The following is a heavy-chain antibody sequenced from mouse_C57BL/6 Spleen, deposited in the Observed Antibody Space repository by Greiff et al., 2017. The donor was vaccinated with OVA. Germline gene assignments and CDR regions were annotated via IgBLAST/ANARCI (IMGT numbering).Heavy chain of an antibody. J-gene: IGHJ2*01. CDR2: IYPGDGDT. CDR3: ARSAFYGNYSDY. D-gene: IGHD2-1*01. V-gene: IGHV1-82*01. CDR1: GYAFSSSW. Sequence: QVQLKQSGPELVKPGASVKISCKASGYAFSSSWMNWVKQRPGKGLEWIGRIYPGDGDTNYNGKFKGKATLTADKSSSTAYMQLSSLTSEDSAVYFCARSAFYGNYSDYWGQGTTLTVSS.